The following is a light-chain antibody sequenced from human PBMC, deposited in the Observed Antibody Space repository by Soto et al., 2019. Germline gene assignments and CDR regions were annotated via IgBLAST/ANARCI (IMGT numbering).Light chain of an antibody. Sequence: EIVLTQSPGTLSLSPGERATLSCRASQSVSSSYLAWYQQKPGQAPRLLIYGASNRATGIPDRFSGSGSGTDLTLTISRLEPDDFAVYYCQQYGSSPLWTFGQGTKVEIK. CDR2: GAS. CDR1: QSVSSSY. J-gene: IGKJ1*01. CDR3: QQYGSSPLWT. V-gene: IGKV3-20*01.